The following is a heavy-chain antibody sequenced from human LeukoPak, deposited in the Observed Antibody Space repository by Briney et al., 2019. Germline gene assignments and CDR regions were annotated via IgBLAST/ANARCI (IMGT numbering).Heavy chain of an antibody. CDR3: ARDGGGWELLPPDY. Sequence: GASVKVSRKASGGTFSSYAISWVRQAPGQGLEWMGRIIPIFGIANYAQKFQGRVTITADKSTSTAYMELSSLRSEDTAVYYCARDGGGWELLPPDYWGQGTLVTVSS. CDR2: IIPIFGIA. CDR1: GGTFSSYA. D-gene: IGHD1-26*01. V-gene: IGHV1-69*04. J-gene: IGHJ4*02.